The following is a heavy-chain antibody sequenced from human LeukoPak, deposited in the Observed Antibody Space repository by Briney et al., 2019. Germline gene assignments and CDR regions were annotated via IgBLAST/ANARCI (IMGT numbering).Heavy chain of an antibody. CDR3: ARHDIAARPYAFDI. D-gene: IGHD6-6*01. J-gene: IGHJ3*02. V-gene: IGHV4-4*07. Sequence: SSETLSLTCTVSGGSISSYYWSWIRQPAGKGLEWIGRIYTSGSTNYNPSLKSRVTMSVDTSKNQFSLKLSSVTAADTAVYYCARHDIAARPYAFDIWGQGTMVTVSS. CDR2: IYTSGST. CDR1: GGSISSYY.